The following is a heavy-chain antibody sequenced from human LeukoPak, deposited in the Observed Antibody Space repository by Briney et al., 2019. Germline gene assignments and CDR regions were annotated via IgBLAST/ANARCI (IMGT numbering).Heavy chain of an antibody. V-gene: IGHV1-8*01. J-gene: IGHJ4*02. CDR1: GYTFTSYD. CDR3: ARKGIAARTLDY. CDR2: MNPNSGNT. Sequence: ASVKVSCKASGYTFTSYDINWVRQATGQGLEWMGWMNPNSGNTGYAQKFQGRVTMTRNTSISTAYMELSSLRSEDTAVYYCARKGIAARTLDYWGQGTLVTVSS. D-gene: IGHD6-6*01.